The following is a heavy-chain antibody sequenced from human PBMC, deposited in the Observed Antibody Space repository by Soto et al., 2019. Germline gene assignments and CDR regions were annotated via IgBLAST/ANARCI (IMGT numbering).Heavy chain of an antibody. Sequence: GESLKISCKGSGYSFTSYWIGWVRQMPGKGLEWMGIIYPGDSDTRYSPSFQGQVTISADKSISTAYLQWSSLKASDTAMYYCASSPWEMMAPSNGFDPWGQGTLVTVSS. V-gene: IGHV5-51*01. D-gene: IGHD1-26*01. CDR2: IYPGDSDT. CDR1: GYSFTSYW. J-gene: IGHJ5*02. CDR3: ASSPWEMMAPSNGFDP.